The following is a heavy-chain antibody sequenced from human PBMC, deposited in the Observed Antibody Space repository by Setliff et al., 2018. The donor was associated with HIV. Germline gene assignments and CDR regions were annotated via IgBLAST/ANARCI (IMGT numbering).Heavy chain of an antibody. Sequence: SETLSLTCTVSGGSINSYYWGWIRQPPGKGLEWIGSINYRGNTYYNPSLTSRAAIFVDTSKNQISLKLSSVTAADTAVYYCARRYNVNYYVRKDFDYWGQGTLVTVSS. CDR2: INYRGNT. J-gene: IGHJ4*02. V-gene: IGHV4-39*01. CDR1: GGSINSYY. CDR3: ARRYNVNYYVRKDFDY. D-gene: IGHD1-26*01.